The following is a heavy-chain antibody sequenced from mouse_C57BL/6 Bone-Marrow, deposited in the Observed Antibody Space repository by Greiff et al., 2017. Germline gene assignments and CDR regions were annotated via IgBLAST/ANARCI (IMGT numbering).Heavy chain of an antibody. CDR3: ARAPPAYYSNPPMVWDY. D-gene: IGHD2-5*01. CDR2: IDPSDSYT. Sequence: QVQLQQPGAELVMPGASVKLSCKASGYTFTSYWMHWVKQRPGQGLEWIGEIDPSDSYTNYNQKFKGKSPLPVDKSSSTAYMQLSSLTSEDSAVYYWARAPPAYYSNPPMVWDYWGQGTSVTVSS. CDR1: GYTFTSYW. J-gene: IGHJ4*01. V-gene: IGHV1-69*01.